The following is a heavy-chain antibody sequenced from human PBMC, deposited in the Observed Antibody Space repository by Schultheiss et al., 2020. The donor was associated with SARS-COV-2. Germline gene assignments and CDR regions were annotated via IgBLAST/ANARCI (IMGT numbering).Heavy chain of an antibody. CDR1: GFTFSRYG. CDR2: IWYDGSKQ. J-gene: IGHJ4*02. D-gene: IGHD5-18*01. V-gene: IGHV3-33*01. Sequence: GSLRLSCAASGFTFSRYGMYWVRQAPGKGLEWLAVIWYDGSKQYYADSVKGRFTVSRDNSKNTLFLQMDSLRAEDTAIYYCARWGGYTFTVEAKYDYWGQGALVTVSS. CDR3: ARWGGYTFTVEAKYDY.